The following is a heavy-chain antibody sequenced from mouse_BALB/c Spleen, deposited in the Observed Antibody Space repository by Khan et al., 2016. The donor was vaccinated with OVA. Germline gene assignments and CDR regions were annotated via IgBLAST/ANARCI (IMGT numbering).Heavy chain of an antibody. CDR1: GYIFTDYV. CDR2: IYPGSDST. CDR3: ARGGWDVFAY. J-gene: IGHJ3*01. D-gene: IGHD4-1*01. Sequence: QVQLKESGPELVKPGASVKMSCKASGYIFTDYVMNWVKQRPGQGLEWIGQIYPGSDSTYYNEKFKDKATLTADRSSSTAYMQLNSLASEDSAVYFCARGGWDVFAYWGQGTLVTVSA. V-gene: IGHV1-77*01.